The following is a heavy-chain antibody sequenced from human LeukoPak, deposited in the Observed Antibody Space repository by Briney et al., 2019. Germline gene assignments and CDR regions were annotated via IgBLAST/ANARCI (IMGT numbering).Heavy chain of an antibody. CDR1: AWTFSCYY. CDR2: LNHSGST. V-gene: IGHV4-34*01. D-gene: IGHD1-26*01. Sequence: SETLSFTCAGYAWTFSCYYWSWIRQPPGHGLEGIGELNHSGSTNYNPSLKSRVTISVDTYKTQFSLKLSSVTAAGTAVYYCARGSWELTRGHYYYYYYMDVWGKGTTVTASS. CDR3: ARGSWELTRGHYYYYYYMDV. J-gene: IGHJ6*03.